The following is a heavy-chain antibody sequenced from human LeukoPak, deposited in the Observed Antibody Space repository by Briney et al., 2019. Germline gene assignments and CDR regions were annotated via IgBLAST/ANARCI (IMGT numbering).Heavy chain of an antibody. CDR3: ARVVGDYSIGFDH. CDR2: IIPIFGTA. Sequence: SVKVSCKASGGTFSSYAISWVRQAPGQGLEWMGGIIPIFGTANYAQKFQGRVTITADESMSTAYMELSSLRSEDTAVYYCARVVGDYSIGFDHWGQGTLVTVSS. CDR1: GGTFSSYA. J-gene: IGHJ4*02. D-gene: IGHD4-17*01. V-gene: IGHV1-69*13.